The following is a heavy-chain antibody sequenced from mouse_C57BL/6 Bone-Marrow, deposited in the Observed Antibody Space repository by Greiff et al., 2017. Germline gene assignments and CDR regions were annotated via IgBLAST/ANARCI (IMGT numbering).Heavy chain of an antibody. Sequence: VQLQQSGAELVRPGTSVKVSCKASGYAFTNYLIEWVKQRPGQGLEWIGVINPGSGGTNYNEKFKGKATLTADKSSSTAYMQLSSLTSEDSAVYFCARTGLTVRFFDYWGQGTTRTVSS. CDR2: INPGSGGT. J-gene: IGHJ2*01. V-gene: IGHV1-54*01. CDR1: GYAFTNYL. CDR3: ARTGLTVRFFDY. D-gene: IGHD1-1*01.